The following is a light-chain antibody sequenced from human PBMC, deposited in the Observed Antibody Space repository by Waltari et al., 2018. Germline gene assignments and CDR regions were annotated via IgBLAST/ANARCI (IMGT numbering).Light chain of an antibody. CDR1: QDLRNN. CDR3: QQYDTWPPT. J-gene: IGKJ3*01. V-gene: IGKV3-15*01. Sequence: ETLMTQSPVTLSVSPGESVLLSSSASQDLRNNIAWYQHKPGQPPRLLIYGAFSRADGIPDRFFGSGSGTDFALSISSLQSDDFAVYFCQQYDTWPPTFAPGTTVDL. CDR2: GAF.